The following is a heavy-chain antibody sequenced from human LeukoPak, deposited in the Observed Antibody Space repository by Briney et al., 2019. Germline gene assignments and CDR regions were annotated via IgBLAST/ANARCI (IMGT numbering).Heavy chain of an antibody. CDR1: GDSISNYY. D-gene: IGHD5-12*01. Sequence: SETLSLTCTVSGDSISNYYWSWIRQPPGKGLEWIGSIYYSGSTYYNPSLKSRVTISVDTSKNQFSLKLSSVTAADTAVYYRARLGIVATLIIDYWGQGTLVTVSS. CDR3: ARLGIVATLIIDY. CDR2: IYYSGST. J-gene: IGHJ4*02. V-gene: IGHV4-39*01.